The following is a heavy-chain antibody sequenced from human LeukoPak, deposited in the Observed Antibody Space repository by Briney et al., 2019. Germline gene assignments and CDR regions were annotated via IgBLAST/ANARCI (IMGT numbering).Heavy chain of an antibody. D-gene: IGHD3-10*01. J-gene: IGHJ5*02. CDR1: GGSISSSSYY. CDR2: IYYSGST. Sequence: SETLSLTCTVSGGSISSSSYYWGWIRQPPGKGLEWIGSIYYSGSTYYNPSLKSRVTISVDTPKNQFSLKLSSVTAADTAVYYCARGGSVTGLFDPWGQGTLVTVSS. CDR3: ARGGSVTGLFDP. V-gene: IGHV4-39*07.